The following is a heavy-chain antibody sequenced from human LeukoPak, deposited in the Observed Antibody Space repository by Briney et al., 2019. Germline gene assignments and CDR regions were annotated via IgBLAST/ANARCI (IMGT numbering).Heavy chain of an antibody. J-gene: IGHJ5*02. V-gene: IGHV3-23*01. CDR3: AREATYYGSSGYYVS. CDR1: GFTFSSFA. CDR2: ISGSGGKT. Sequence: GGSLRLSCAASGFTFSSFAMTWVRQAPGKGLEWVSAISGSGGKTCYADSVKGRFTLSRDNSNRTLFLEMSSLRVEDTAVYYCAREATYYGSSGYYVSWGQGTLVTVSA. D-gene: IGHD3-22*01.